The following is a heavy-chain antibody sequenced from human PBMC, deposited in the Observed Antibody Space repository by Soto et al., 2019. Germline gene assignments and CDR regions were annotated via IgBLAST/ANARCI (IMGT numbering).Heavy chain of an antibody. J-gene: IGHJ4*02. CDR3: ARTIRGYSYGSDY. V-gene: IGHV3-48*01. CDR2: INHDGGTI. D-gene: IGHD5-18*01. Sequence: EVQLMESGGGLVQPGGPLRLSCAASGFTFTFYTFNWVRQAPGKGLEWVSYINHDGGTISYADSVKGRFTISRDNAKNSLFMQMNSLRAEDTGVYYCARTIRGYSYGSDYWGQGTLVTVSS. CDR1: GFTFTFYT.